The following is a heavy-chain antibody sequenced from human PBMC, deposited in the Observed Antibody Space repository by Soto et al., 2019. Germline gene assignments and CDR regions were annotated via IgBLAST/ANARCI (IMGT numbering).Heavy chain of an antibody. J-gene: IGHJ4*02. Sequence: QVQLVQSGAEVKKPGSSVKVSCKASGGTFSSYTISWVRQAPGQGLEWMGRIIPILGIANYAQKFQGRVTXTXAKSTSTAYMELSSMRSEDTAVYYCARGGEEGATGYWGQGTLVTVSS. CDR3: ARGGEEGATGY. D-gene: IGHD1-26*01. V-gene: IGHV1-69*02. CDR1: GGTFSSYT. CDR2: IIPILGIA.